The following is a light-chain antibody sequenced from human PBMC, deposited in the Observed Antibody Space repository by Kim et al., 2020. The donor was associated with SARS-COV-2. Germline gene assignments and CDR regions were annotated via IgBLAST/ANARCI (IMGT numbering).Light chain of an antibody. CDR2: GKN. V-gene: IGLV3-19*01. CDR3: NSRDSSGNHLVV. Sequence: LGRKVTITCQGDSLRSNYASWYQQKPGQAPVLVIYGKNNRPSGIPDRFSGSSSGNTASLTITGAQAEDEADYYCNSRDSSGNHLVVFGGGTQLTVL. J-gene: IGLJ2*01. CDR1: SLRSNY.